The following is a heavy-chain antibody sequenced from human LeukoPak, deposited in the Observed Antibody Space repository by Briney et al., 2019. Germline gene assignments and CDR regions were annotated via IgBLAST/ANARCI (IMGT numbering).Heavy chain of an antibody. CDR1: GGSISSSSYY. Sequence: RTSETLSLTCTVSGGSISSSSYYWGWIRQPPGKGLEWIGSIYYSGSTYYNPSLKSRVTISVDTSKNQFSLKLSSVTAADTAVYYCARRKRYGSGNPGAFDIWGQGTMVTVSS. CDR3: ARRKRYGSGNPGAFDI. J-gene: IGHJ3*02. D-gene: IGHD3-10*01. CDR2: IYYSGST. V-gene: IGHV4-39*01.